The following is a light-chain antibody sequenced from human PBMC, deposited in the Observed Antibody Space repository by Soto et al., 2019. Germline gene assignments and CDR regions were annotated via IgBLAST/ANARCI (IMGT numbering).Light chain of an antibody. J-gene: IGLJ1*01. Sequence: QSALTQPASVSGSPGQSITISCTGTRGDVGGYNYVSWYQQHPGKAPRLMIYEVTNRPSGVSNRFSGSKSGNTASLTISGLQAEDEADYYCSSYTYSGTPGYVFGTGTKVTVL. CDR2: EVT. V-gene: IGLV2-14*01. CDR1: RGDVGGYNY. CDR3: SSYTYSGTPGYV.